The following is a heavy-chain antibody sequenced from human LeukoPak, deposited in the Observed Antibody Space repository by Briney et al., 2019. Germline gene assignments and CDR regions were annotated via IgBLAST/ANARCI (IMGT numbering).Heavy chain of an antibody. Sequence: PGGSLRLSCAASGFTFSSYGMHWVRQAPGKGLEWVAFIPYDGSDKYYADSVKGRFTISRDNSKNTLYLQMDSLRAEDTAVYYCAKTKEMATIIDYWDQGTLVTVSS. CDR3: AKTKEMATIIDY. CDR2: IPYDGSDK. D-gene: IGHD5-24*01. CDR1: GFTFSSYG. J-gene: IGHJ4*02. V-gene: IGHV3-30*02.